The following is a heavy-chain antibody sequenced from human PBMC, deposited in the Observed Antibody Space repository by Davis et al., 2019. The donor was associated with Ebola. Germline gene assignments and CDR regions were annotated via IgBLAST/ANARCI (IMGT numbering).Heavy chain of an antibody. J-gene: IGHJ6*02. V-gene: IGHV3-49*04. D-gene: IGHD1-26*01. CDR1: GFTFSSYA. CDR3: SRDLKEPHPSYYYGMDV. Sequence: GESLKISCAASGFTFSSYAMHWVRQAPGKGLEWVGFIRSKAYGGKPAYAASVRGRFTISRDDSNSIAYMQMNSLKTEDTAVYYCSRDLKEPHPSYYYGMDVWGQGTTVAVSS. CDR2: IRSKAYGGKP.